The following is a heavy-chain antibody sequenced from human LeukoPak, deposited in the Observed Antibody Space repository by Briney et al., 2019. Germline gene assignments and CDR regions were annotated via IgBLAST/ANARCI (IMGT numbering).Heavy chain of an antibody. V-gene: IGHV1-2*02. CDR3: ARKWIFSSGYYYFDY. Sequence: ASVKVSCKASGYTFTSYDINWVRQAPGQGLEWMGWINPNSGGTNYAQNFQGRVTMTRDTSISTAYMELSRLRSDDTAVYYCARKWIFSSGYYYFDYWGQGTLVTVSS. D-gene: IGHD3-22*01. J-gene: IGHJ4*02. CDR1: GYTFTSYD. CDR2: INPNSGGT.